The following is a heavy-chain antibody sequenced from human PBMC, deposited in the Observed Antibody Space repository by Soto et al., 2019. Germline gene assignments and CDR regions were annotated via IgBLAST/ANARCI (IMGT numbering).Heavy chain of an antibody. J-gene: IGHJ5*02. D-gene: IGHD3-10*01. CDR3: ARTLGPIGSGSYYNQNWFDP. V-gene: IGHV6-1*01. Sequence: SQTLSLTCAISGDSVSSNSAAWNWIRQSPSRGLEWLGRTYYRSKWYNDYAVSVKSRITINPDTSKNQFSLQLNSVTPEDTAVYYCARTLGPIGSGSYYNQNWFDPWGQGTLVTVSS. CDR1: GDSVSSNSAA. CDR2: TYYRSKWYN.